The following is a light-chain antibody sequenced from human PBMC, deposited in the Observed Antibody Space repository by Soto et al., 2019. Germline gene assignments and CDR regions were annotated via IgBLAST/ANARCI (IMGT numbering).Light chain of an antibody. CDR2: DAS. J-gene: IGKJ3*01. CDR3: QHHDNLQFT. Sequence: DIQVTQSPSSLSASVGDRVTITCQASQDISNYLNWYQQKPGKAPKLLIYDASNLATGVPSRFSGSGSGTDFTFTITNLQPEDFATYNCQHHDNLQFTFGPVTKWISN. V-gene: IGKV1-33*01. CDR1: QDISNY.